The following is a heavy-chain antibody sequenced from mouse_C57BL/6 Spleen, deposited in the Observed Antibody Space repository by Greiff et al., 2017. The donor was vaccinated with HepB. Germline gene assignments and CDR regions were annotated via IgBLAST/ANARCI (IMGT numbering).Heavy chain of an antibody. CDR1: GFTFSSYA. CDR3: AKAAQSRAMDY. J-gene: IGHJ4*01. D-gene: IGHD3-2*02. Sequence: DVMLVESGGGLVKPGGSLKLSCAASGFTFSSYAMSWVRQTPEKRLEWVATISDGGSYTYYPDNVKGRFTISRDNAKNNLYLQMSHLKSEDTALYYCAKAAQSRAMDYWGQGTSVTVSS. V-gene: IGHV5-4*03. CDR2: ISDGGSYT.